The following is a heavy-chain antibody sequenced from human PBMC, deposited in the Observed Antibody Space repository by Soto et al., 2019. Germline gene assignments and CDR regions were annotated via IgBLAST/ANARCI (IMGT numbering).Heavy chain of an antibody. CDR1: GFNVGAFA. CDR3: TRETVAGITGLDY. Sequence: GGSLRLSCAASGFNVGAFAVNWVRQAPGKGLEWVSGISVSDAFIYYADSVRGRFSISRDASENILYPQMNSLRVDDTALYYCTRETVAGITGLDYWGPGTLVTVSS. D-gene: IGHD1-20*01. CDR2: ISVSDAFI. J-gene: IGHJ4*02. V-gene: IGHV3-23*01.